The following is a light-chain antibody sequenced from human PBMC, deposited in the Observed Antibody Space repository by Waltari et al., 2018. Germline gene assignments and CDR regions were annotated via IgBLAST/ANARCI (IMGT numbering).Light chain of an antibody. CDR2: DDS. J-gene: IGLJ2*01. V-gene: IGLV3-21*02. Sequence: SYVLTQPPSVSVAPGQTARITCGGSSIGGRSVYWYQQKPGQAPVVVISDDSDRPSGIPWRFSGSNSENMATLTITRVEVGDEADYYCQVWDSSTNQPFGGGTQLTDL. CDR1: SIGGRS. CDR3: QVWDSSTNQP.